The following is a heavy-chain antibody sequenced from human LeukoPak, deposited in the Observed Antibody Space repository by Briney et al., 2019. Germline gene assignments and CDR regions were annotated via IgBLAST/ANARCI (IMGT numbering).Heavy chain of an antibody. Sequence: PGGSLRLSCAASGFSFSNYGMHWVRQAPGKGLEWVAVIWDDGSYKYYADSVKGRFTISRDNSKNTLYLQMNSLRAEDTAVYYCAKPTSGSGSFLIDYWDQGTLVTVSS. V-gene: IGHV3-33*06. D-gene: IGHD1-26*01. CDR2: IWDDGSYK. CDR1: GFSFSNYG. CDR3: AKPTSGSGSFLIDY. J-gene: IGHJ4*02.